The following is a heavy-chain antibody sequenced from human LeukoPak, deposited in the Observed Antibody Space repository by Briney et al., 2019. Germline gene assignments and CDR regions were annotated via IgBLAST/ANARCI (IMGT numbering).Heavy chain of an antibody. CDR2: IKYDGDEE. CDR1: GFTFSDYW. J-gene: IGHJ4*02. D-gene: IGHD4/OR15-4a*01. CDR3: RSGGAAPGAFDN. V-gene: IGHV3-7*01. Sequence: GGSLRLSCAASGFTFSDYWMSWMRQAPGKGLEWVANIKYDGDEEYYVDSVKGRFTISRDNAKNSLYLQLNSLRVEDTAVYYCRSGGAAPGAFDNWGQGTLVTVSP.